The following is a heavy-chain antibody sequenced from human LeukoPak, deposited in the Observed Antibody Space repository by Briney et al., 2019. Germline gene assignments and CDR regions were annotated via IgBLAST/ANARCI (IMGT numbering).Heavy chain of an antibody. J-gene: IGHJ4*02. D-gene: IGHD1-26*01. CDR2: ISGSGGST. CDR3: AKDGGSGSYYVSYYFDY. V-gene: IGHV3-23*01. Sequence: GGSLRLSCAASGFTFSSYAMSWVRQAPGKGLEWVSAISGSGGSTYYADSVKGRFTISTDNSKNTLYLQMNSLRDEDTAVYYCAKDGGSGSYYVSYYFDYWGQGTLVTVSS. CDR1: GFTFSSYA.